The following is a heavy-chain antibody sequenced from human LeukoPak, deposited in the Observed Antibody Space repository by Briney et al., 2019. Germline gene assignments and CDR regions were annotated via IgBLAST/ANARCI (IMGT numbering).Heavy chain of an antibody. CDR1: GSTFSNYW. D-gene: IGHD3-10*01. CDR2: INSDGSST. Sequence: GGSLRLSCAASGSTFSNYWMHWVRQAPGKGLVWVSLINSDGSSTIYADSVKGRFTISRDNAKNTLYLQMNSLRAEDTAVYYCARDFYGSGSYSPNWFDPWGQGTLVTVSS. V-gene: IGHV3-74*01. J-gene: IGHJ5*02. CDR3: ARDFYGSGSYSPNWFDP.